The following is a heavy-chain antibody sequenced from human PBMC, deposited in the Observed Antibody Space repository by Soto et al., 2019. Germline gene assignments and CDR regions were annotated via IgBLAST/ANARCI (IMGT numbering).Heavy chain of an antibody. D-gene: IGHD1-20*01. J-gene: IGHJ4*02. CDR3: ARDITLPTPLDY. V-gene: IGHV1-3*01. CDR1: GYTFTSYA. CDR2: INAGNGNT. Sequence: ASVKVSCKASGYTFTSYAMHWVRQAPGQRLEWMGWINAGNGNTKYSQKFQGRVTITRDTSASTTYMELSSLRSEDTAVYYCARDITLPTPLDYRGQGTLVTVSS.